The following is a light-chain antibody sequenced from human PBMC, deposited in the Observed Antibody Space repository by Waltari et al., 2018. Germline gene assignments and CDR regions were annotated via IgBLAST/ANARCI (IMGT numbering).Light chain of an antibody. J-gene: IGLJ1*01. Sequence: SYVLTQPPSVSVAPGETARLTCRGNNIESKSVHWYRQRPGHAPGLVISYDSDRPSGIPDRLSGSNSGNTATLTISRVEAGDEADYYCQVWDANTDPGVFGTGTEVTVL. CDR2: YDS. V-gene: IGLV3-21*01. CDR3: QVWDANTDPGV. CDR1: NIESKS.